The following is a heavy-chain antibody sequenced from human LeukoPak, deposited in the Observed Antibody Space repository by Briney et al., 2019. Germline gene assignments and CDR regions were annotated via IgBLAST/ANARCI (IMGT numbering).Heavy chain of an antibody. CDR1: GGSVSSGSYY. J-gene: IGHJ4*02. V-gene: IGHV4-61*01. Sequence: SETLSLTCTVSGGSVSSGSYYWSWIRQPPGTGLEWIGYIYYSGSTNYNPSLKSRVTISVDTSKNQFSLKLSSVTAADTAVYYCARRPSHPWIQLWLPFDYWGQGTLVTVSS. D-gene: IGHD5-18*01. CDR3: ARRPSHPWIQLWLPFDY. CDR2: IYYSGST.